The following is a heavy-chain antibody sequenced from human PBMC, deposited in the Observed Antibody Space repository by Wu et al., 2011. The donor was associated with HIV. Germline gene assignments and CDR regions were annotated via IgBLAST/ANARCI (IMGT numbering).Heavy chain of an antibody. Sequence: QVQLAQSGAEVKKPGASVKVSCKASGYTFTGYYIHWVRQAPGQGLEWMGWINPNSDGTNYAQKFQGRVTMTRDTSISTAYMELSRLRSDDTAVYYCARVTGDLGWFDPWGQGTLVTVSS. CDR3: ARVTGDLGWFDP. J-gene: IGHJ5*02. CDR2: INPNSDGT. CDR1: GYTFTGYY. V-gene: IGHV1-2*02. D-gene: IGHD7-27*01.